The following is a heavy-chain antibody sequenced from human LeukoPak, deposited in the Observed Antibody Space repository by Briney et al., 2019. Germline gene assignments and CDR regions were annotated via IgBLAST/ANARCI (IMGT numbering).Heavy chain of an antibody. CDR2: ISSSGSTI. CDR3: AELGITMIGGV. CDR1: GFTFSNSS. J-gene: IGHJ6*04. Sequence: GGSLRLSCAASGFTFSNSSMNWVRQAPGKGLEWVSYISSSGSTIYYADSVKGRFTISRDNAKNSLYLQMNSLRAEDTAVYYCAELGITMIGGVWGKGTTVTISS. V-gene: IGHV3-48*04. D-gene: IGHD3-10*02.